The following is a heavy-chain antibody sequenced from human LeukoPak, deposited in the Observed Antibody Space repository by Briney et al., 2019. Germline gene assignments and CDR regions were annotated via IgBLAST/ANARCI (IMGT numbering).Heavy chain of an antibody. D-gene: IGHD2-8*02. Sequence: GGSLRLSCAASGFIFSNYAMGGVRQAPGKGLEWVSGIVAKGGATYYAASVKGRLTISRDNSKNTLSLQMNSLRAEDTAVYHCAKPYGGVWDPFDNWGQGTLVTVST. CDR2: IVAKGGAT. V-gene: IGHV3-23*01. J-gene: IGHJ4*02. CDR3: AKPYGGVWDPFDN. CDR1: GFIFSNYA.